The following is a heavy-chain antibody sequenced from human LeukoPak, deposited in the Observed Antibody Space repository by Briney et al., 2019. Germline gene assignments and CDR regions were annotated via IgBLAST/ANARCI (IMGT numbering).Heavy chain of an antibody. Sequence: PGRSLRLSCAASGFTFSSYAMHWVRQAPGKGLEWVAVISYDGSNKYYADSVKGRFTISRDNSKNTLYLQMNSLSAEDTAVYYCARVMGDVDTAIDYWGQGTLVTVSS. V-gene: IGHV3-30-3*01. D-gene: IGHD5-18*01. CDR1: GFTFSSYA. CDR2: ISYDGSNK. J-gene: IGHJ4*02. CDR3: ARVMGDVDTAIDY.